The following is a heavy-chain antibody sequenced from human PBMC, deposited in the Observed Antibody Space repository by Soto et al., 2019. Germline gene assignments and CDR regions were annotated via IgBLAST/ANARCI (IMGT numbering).Heavy chain of an antibody. CDR2: IYWDGDT. CDR1: GFSLTSGGAG. CDR3: AHRHLLWFGESYGYFDX. Sequence: SGPTLVHPTQTLMLTCTFSGFSLTSGGAGVAWIRHRPVKALEWLALIYWDGDTSYSPSLRTRLTITKDTSKNQVVLTMTNMDPVDTGTYYCAHRHLLWFGESYGYFDXWGQGILVTVSX. D-gene: IGHD3-10*01. J-gene: IGHJ5*02. V-gene: IGHV2-5*02.